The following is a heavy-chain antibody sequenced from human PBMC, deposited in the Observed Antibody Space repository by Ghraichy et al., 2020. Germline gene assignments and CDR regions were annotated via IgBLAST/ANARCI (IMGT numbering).Heavy chain of an antibody. Sequence: SQTLSLTCAVSGGSISSGGYSWSWIRQPPGKGLEWIGYIYHSGSTYYNPSLKSRVTISVDRSKNQFSLKLSSVTAADTAVYYCARYSNYGYFDYWGQGTLVTVSS. CDR3: ARYSNYGYFDY. CDR2: IYHSGST. J-gene: IGHJ4*02. CDR1: GGSISSGGYS. D-gene: IGHD4-11*01. V-gene: IGHV4-30-2*01.